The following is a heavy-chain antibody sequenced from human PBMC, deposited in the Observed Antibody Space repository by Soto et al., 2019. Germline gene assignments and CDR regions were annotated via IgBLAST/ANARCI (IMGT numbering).Heavy chain of an antibody. CDR2: ISYDGSNK. J-gene: IGHJ6*02. Sequence: PGGSLRLSXAASGFTFSSDGMHWARQAPGKGLEWVAVISYDGSNKYNADSVKGRFTISRDNSKNTLYLQMNSLRAEDTAVYYCAKDLGRNYYYGMDVWGQGTTVTVSS. V-gene: IGHV3-30*18. D-gene: IGHD7-27*01. CDR1: GFTFSSDG. CDR3: AKDLGRNYYYGMDV.